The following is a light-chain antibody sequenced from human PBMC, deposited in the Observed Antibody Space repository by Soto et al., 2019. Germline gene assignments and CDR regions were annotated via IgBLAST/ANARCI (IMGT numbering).Light chain of an antibody. J-gene: IGLJ1*01. CDR3: QSYDSILSARDV. V-gene: IGLV1-40*01. Sequence: QSVLTQPPSVSGAPGQRVTISCSGSSSNIGAGYDVHWYQQRPGTAPKLLIFGNINRPSGVPDRFSGSKSGTSASLAITGLQAEDEGDYSCQSYDSILSARDVFGTGTKLAVL. CDR2: GNI. CDR1: SSNIGAGYD.